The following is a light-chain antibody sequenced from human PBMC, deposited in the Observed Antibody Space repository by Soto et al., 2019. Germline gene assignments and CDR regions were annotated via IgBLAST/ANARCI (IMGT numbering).Light chain of an antibody. V-gene: IGKV3-20*01. CDR3: QQYGSSPG. J-gene: IGKJ3*01. Sequence: EIVLTQSPGTLSLPPGERATLSCRASQSVSSSYLAWYQQKPGQAPRLLIYGASSRATGIPDRFSGSGSGTDFTLTISRLEPEDFAVYYCQQYGSSPGFGPGTKVDIK. CDR1: QSVSSSY. CDR2: GAS.